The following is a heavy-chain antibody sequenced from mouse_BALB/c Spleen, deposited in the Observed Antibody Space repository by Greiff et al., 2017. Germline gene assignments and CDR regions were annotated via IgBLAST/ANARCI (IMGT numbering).Heavy chain of an antibody. V-gene: IGHV2-6-7*01. Sequence: VQRVESGPGLVAPSQSLSITCTVSGFSLTGYGVNWVRQPPGKGLEWLGMIWGDGSTDYNSALKSRLSISKDNPKSQVFLKMNSLQTDDTARYYCARNYRYDWYFDVWGAGTTVTVSS. CDR3: ARNYRYDWYFDV. D-gene: IGHD2-14*01. CDR1: GFSLTGYG. CDR2: IWGDGST. J-gene: IGHJ1*01.